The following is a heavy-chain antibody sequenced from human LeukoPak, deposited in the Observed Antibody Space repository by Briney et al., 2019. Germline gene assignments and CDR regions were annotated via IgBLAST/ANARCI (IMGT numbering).Heavy chain of an antibody. V-gene: IGHV3-9*03. Sequence: PGGSLRLSCAASGFTFDDYAMHWVRQAPGKGLEWVSGISWNSGSIGYADSVKGRFTISRDNAKNSLYLQMNSLRAEDMALYYCAKGKDSGYDWYYFDYWGQGTLVTVSS. J-gene: IGHJ4*02. CDR1: GFTFDDYA. D-gene: IGHD5-12*01. CDR3: AKGKDSGYDWYYFDY. CDR2: ISWNSGSI.